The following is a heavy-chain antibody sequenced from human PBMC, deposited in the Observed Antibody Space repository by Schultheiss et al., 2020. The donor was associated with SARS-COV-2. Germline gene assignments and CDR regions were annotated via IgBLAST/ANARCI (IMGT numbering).Heavy chain of an antibody. CDR3: AIQPEVRGVIMH. D-gene: IGHD3-10*01. V-gene: IGHV3-74*01. J-gene: IGHJ4*02. CDR1: GFTFSSYW. CDR2: ISSDGSTT. Sequence: GGSLRLSCGVSGFTFSSYWMHWVRQAPGKGLEWVSRISSDGSTTTYADSVKGRFTISRDNAKNTLYLQMNSLRDEDTAVYYCAIQPEVRGVIMHWGQGTLVTVSS.